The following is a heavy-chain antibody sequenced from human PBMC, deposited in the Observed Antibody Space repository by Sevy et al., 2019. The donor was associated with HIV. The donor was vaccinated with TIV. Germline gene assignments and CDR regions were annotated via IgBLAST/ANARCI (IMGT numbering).Heavy chain of an antibody. D-gene: IGHD2-21*02. Sequence: SETLSLTCTVSGGSISSGGYYWSWIRQHPGKGLEWIGYIYYSGSTNYNPSLKSRVTISVDTSKNQFSLKLSSVTAADTAVYYCARGIVVVTAFFDYWGQGTLVTVSS. CDR3: ARGIVVVTAFFDY. V-gene: IGHV4-31*03. CDR1: GGSISSGGYY. CDR2: IYYSGST. J-gene: IGHJ4*02.